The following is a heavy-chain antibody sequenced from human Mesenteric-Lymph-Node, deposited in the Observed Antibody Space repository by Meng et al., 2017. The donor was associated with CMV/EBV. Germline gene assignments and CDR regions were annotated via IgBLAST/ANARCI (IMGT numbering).Heavy chain of an antibody. CDR3: VKDDWEGWYDLFGQ. J-gene: IGHJ4*02. CDR1: GFRLGGYG. V-gene: IGHV3-30*02. D-gene: IGHD6-19*01. Sequence: GESLKISCAASGFRLGGYGMHWVRQAPGKGLEWVAILRRDGSKKKYADSVKGRFIISRDNNKNTLYLDMNNLRSEDTAVYYCVKDDWEGWYDLFGQGGQGTRVTVSS. CDR2: LRRDGSKK.